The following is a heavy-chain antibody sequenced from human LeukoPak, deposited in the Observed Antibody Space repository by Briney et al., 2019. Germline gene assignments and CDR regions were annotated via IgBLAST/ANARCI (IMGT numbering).Heavy chain of an antibody. V-gene: IGHV3-21*01. D-gene: IGHD2-21*02. CDR3: ARGPYCGGDCYTSIDY. CDR1: GFTFSSYS. CDR2: ISSSSSYI. J-gene: IGHJ4*02. Sequence: GGSLRLSCAASGFTFSSYSMNWVRQAPGKGLEWVSSISSSSSYIYYADSVKGRFTISRDNAKNSLYLQMNSLRAEDTAVYYCARGPYCGGDCYTSIDYWGQGTLVTVSS.